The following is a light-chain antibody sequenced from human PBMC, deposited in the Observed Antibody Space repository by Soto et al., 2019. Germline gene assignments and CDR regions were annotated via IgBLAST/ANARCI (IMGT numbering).Light chain of an antibody. CDR3: HQYNSYHT. J-gene: IGKJ4*01. CDR1: QSVNSW. V-gene: IGKV1-5*01. CDR2: DAS. Sequence: DIQMTQSPSTLSAVVGDRVTITCRASQSVNSWLAWYQQRPGKAPKLLIYDASTLESGVPSRFSGSGSGTEFTLTISSLQPDDFATYYCHQYNSYHTSGGGTKADIK.